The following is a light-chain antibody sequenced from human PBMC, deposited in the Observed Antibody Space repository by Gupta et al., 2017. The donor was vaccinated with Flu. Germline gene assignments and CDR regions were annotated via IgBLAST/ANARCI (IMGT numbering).Light chain of an antibody. Sequence: DIQMTQSPSSLYASVGDRVTITCRASQSISSYLNWYQQKPGKAPKLLIYAASRLQSGLPSRFSGSASAADITLTISMLHPEDFAIYYSQQCATTPLSFGRGTKLEI. CDR2: AAS. CDR1: QSISSY. J-gene: IGKJ4*01. V-gene: IGKV1-39*01. CDR3: QQCATTPLS.